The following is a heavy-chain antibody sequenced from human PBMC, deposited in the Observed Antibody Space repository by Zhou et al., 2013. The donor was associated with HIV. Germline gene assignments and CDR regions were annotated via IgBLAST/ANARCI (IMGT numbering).Heavy chain of an antibody. V-gene: IGHV1-46*01. Sequence: QVQLVQSGAEVKKPGASVKVSCKASGYTFTGYYMHWVRQAPGQGLEWMGIINPSGGYTNYAQKFQGRVTMTRDTSTSTVYMELSSLRSEDTAVYYCARDRRAVADHFDYWGQGTLVTVSS. CDR2: INPSGGYT. CDR3: ARDRRAVADHFDY. D-gene: IGHD6-19*01. J-gene: IGHJ4*02. CDR1: GYTFTGYY.